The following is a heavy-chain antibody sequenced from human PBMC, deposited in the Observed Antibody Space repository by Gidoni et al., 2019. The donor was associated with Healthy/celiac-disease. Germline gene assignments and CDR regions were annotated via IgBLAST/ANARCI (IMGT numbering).Heavy chain of an antibody. CDR1: GFSFSSCA. CDR3: AKDLSIAAAPNLFDY. V-gene: IGHV3-23*01. J-gene: IGHJ4*02. Sequence: EVQLLESGGGLVQPGGSLRPSCAASGFSFSSCAMSWVRQAPGKGLEGVSAISGSGVSTYYADSVKGRFTISRDNSKNTLYLQMNSLRAEDTAVYYCAKDLSIAAAPNLFDYWGQRTLVTVSS. CDR2: ISGSGVST. D-gene: IGHD6-13*01.